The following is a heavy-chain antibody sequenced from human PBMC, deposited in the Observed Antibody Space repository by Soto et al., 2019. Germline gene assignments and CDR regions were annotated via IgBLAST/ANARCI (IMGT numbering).Heavy chain of an antibody. D-gene: IGHD1-20*01. CDR2: IYYSGST. V-gene: IGHV4-59*01. Sequence: QVQLQESGPGLVKPSETLSLTCTVSGGSISSYYWSWIRQPPGKGLEWIGYIYYSGSTNYNPSLKSRVTISVDTSKNQFSLKLSSVTAADTAVYYCASYTWILLAFDYWGQGTLVTVSS. CDR3: ASYTWILLAFDY. CDR1: GGSISSYY. J-gene: IGHJ4*02.